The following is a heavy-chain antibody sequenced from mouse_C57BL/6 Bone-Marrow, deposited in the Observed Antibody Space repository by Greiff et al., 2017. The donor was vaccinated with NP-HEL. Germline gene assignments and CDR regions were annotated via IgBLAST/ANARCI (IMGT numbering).Heavy chain of an antibody. CDR2: IRNKANGYQT. V-gene: IGHV7-4*01. J-gene: IGHJ3*01. D-gene: IGHD2-3*01. CDR1: GFTFTDYY. Sequence: DVMLVESGGGLVQPGASLRLSCAASGFTFTDYYMSWVRQPPGKAPEWLALIRNKANGYQTEYTAYVKGRFTISIDKSQNILYLQMNTLRAEDSATDYFVKAEGYYNAWFAYWGQGTLVTVSA. CDR3: VKAEGYYNAWFAY.